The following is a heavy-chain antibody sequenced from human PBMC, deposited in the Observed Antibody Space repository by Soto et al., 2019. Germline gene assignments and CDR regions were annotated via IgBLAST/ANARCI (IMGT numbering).Heavy chain of an antibody. J-gene: IGHJ4*02. Sequence: GGSLRLSCAASGFAFSSYGMHWVRQAPGKGLEWVAIIWYDGSNEDYANSVKGRFTTSRDNSKNTLYLQMNSLRADDTAVYYCARAYTSAWFDCWGQGTLVTVSS. D-gene: IGHD6-19*01. CDR3: ARAYTSAWFDC. CDR1: GFAFSSYG. V-gene: IGHV3-33*01. CDR2: IWYDGSNE.